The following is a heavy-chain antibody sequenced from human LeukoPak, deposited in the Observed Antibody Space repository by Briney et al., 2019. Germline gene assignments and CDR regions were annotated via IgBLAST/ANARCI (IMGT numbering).Heavy chain of an antibody. CDR3: ARGTQRAFDI. Sequence: GGSLRLSCAASGFTFISYTMHWVRQAPGKGLESVSYISSSSSTIYYADSVKGRFTISRDNAKNSLYLQMNSLRDEGSAVYYCARGTQRAFDIWGQGTMVTVSS. CDR1: GFTFISYT. V-gene: IGHV3-48*02. CDR2: ISSSSSTI. D-gene: IGHD2-2*01. J-gene: IGHJ3*02.